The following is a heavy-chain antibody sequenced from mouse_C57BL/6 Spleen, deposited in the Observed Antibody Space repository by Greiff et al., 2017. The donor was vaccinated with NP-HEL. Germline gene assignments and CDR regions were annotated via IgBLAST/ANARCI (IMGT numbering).Heavy chain of an antibody. J-gene: IGHJ2*01. CDR2: INPSNGGT. CDR1: GYTFTSYW. CDR3: ARGRITTVVAHYFDY. Sequence: QVQLQQSGTELVKPGASVKLSCKASGYTFTSYWMHWVKQRPGQGLEWIGNINPSNGGTNYNEKFKSKATLTVDKSSSTAYMQLSSLTSEDSAVYYCARGRITTVVAHYFDYWGQGTTLTVSS. V-gene: IGHV1-53*01. D-gene: IGHD1-1*01.